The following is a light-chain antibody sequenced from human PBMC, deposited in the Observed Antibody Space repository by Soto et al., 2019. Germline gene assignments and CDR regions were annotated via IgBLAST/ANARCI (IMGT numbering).Light chain of an antibody. J-gene: IGKJ5*01. CDR1: QSVSSSY. CDR2: GAS. V-gene: IGKV3-20*01. CDR3: QQYGSSPRIT. Sequence: EIVLTQSPGTLSLSPGERATLSCRSSQSVSSSYLAWYQQKPCQAPRLLIDGASSRATGIPDRFSGSGSGTDFTLTISRLEPEDFAVYYCQQYGSSPRITFGQGTRLEI.